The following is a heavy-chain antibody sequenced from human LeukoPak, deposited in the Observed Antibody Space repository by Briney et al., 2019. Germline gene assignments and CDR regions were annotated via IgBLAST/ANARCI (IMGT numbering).Heavy chain of an antibody. V-gene: IGHV3-23*01. CDR2: ISATGGST. CDR1: GFTFSSYA. CDR3: AKFGSWKRFDAFDI. Sequence: GGSLRLSCAASGFTFSSYAMSWVRQAPGKGLEWVSSISATGGSTYYADSVKGRSTISRDNSKNTLYLQMNSLRAEDTAVYYCAKFGSWKRFDAFDIWGQGTMVTVSS. D-gene: IGHD6-13*01. J-gene: IGHJ3*02.